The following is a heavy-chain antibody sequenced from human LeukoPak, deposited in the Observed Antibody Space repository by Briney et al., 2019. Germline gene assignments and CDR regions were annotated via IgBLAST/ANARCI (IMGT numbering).Heavy chain of an antibody. CDR1: GFTFSSYA. D-gene: IGHD2-2*01. Sequence: GGSLRLSCAASGFTFSSYAMSWVRQAPGKGLEWVSAISGSAISGSGGRTYYADSVKGRFTISRDNSKNTLYLQMNSLRAEDTAVYYCAKEALKAAILGYYFDYWGQGTLVTASS. CDR3: AKEALKAAILGYYFDY. CDR2: ISGSAISGSGGRT. V-gene: IGHV3-23*01. J-gene: IGHJ4*02.